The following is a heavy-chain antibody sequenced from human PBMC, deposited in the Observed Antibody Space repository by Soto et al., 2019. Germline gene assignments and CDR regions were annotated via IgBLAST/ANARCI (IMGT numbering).Heavy chain of an antibody. J-gene: IGHJ5*02. CDR1: GGTFSSYA. CDR3: ANSQYYYDSSGYSPLNWFDP. V-gene: IGHV1-69*06. D-gene: IGHD3-22*01. Sequence: SVKVSCKASGGTFSSYAISWVRQAPGQGLEWMGGIIPIFGTANYAQKFQGRVTITADKSTSTAYMELSSLRSEDTAVYYCANSQYYYDSSGYSPLNWFDPWGQGTLVTVSS. CDR2: IIPIFGTA.